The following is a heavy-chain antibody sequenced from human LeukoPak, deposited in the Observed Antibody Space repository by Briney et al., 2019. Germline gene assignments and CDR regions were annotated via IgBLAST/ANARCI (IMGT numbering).Heavy chain of an antibody. J-gene: IGHJ4*02. D-gene: IGHD5-24*01. CDR2: INHSGST. CDR3: ARGGGYKPFDY. CDR1: GGSISSYY. Sequence: PSETLSLTCTVSGGSISSYYWSWIRQPAGKGLEWIGEINHSGSTNYNPSLKSRVTISVDTSKNQFSLKLSSVTAADTAVYYCARGGGYKPFDYWGQGTLVTVSS. V-gene: IGHV4-34*01.